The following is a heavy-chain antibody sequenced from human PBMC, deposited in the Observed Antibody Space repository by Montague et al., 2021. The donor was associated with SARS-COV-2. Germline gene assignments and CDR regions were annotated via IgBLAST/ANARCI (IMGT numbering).Heavy chain of an antibody. CDR1: GDSISRSLYF. D-gene: IGHD1/OR15-1a*01. CDR3: ARWGLNNAFDI. J-gene: IGHJ3*02. V-gene: IGHV4-39*02. Sequence: SETLSLTCSVSGDSISRSLYFWAWIRQPPGMGLEWIGSIYFTGXTXYXXSLKSRVTISIDTSKNHFSLRLSSVTAADSAVFYCARWGLNNAFDIWGLGTMITISS. CDR2: IYFTGXT.